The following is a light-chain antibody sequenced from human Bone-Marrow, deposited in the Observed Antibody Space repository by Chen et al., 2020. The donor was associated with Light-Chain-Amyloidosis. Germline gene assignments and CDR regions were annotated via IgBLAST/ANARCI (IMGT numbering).Light chain of an antibody. V-gene: IGLV3-21*02. Sequence: YVLTQPSSVSVAPGQTATLACGGNNIGSTSVHWYQQTPGQAPLLVVYDDSDRPSGIPERLSGSNSGNTATLTISRVEAGDEADYYCHVWDRSSNRPVFGGGTKLTVL. J-gene: IGLJ3*02. CDR3: HVWDRSSNRPV. CDR1: NIGSTS. CDR2: DDS.